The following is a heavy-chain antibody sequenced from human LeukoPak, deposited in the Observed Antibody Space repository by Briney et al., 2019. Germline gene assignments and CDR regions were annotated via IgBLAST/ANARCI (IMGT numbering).Heavy chain of an antibody. V-gene: IGHV4-59*01. D-gene: IGHD1-1*01. CDR3: ARAGPENLNWRYYIDF. CDR2: ISHSGNT. CDR1: GDSINKYF. J-gene: IGHJ4*02. Sequence: NPSETLSLTCTASGDSINKYFWSWLRQSPGKGLEWIGYISHSGNTNYHPSLKSRVTISLDKSNNQFSLRLRSVTAADTAVYYCARAGPENLNWRYYIDFRGQGILVTVSS.